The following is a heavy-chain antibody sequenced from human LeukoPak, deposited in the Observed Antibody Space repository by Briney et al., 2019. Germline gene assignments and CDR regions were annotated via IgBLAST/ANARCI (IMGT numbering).Heavy chain of an antibody. CDR1: GYTFTGSD. CDR3: ARSYYGSGPPCGY. Sequence: ASVKVSCKASGYTFTGSDMHWVRQDPGQGIEWIGWINPNSGGTNYAQKFQGRLTMTRDTSISTAYMELSRLSSDDTAVYYCARSYYGSGPPCGYWGQGTLVTVSS. J-gene: IGHJ4*02. CDR2: INPNSGGT. D-gene: IGHD3-10*01. V-gene: IGHV1-2*02.